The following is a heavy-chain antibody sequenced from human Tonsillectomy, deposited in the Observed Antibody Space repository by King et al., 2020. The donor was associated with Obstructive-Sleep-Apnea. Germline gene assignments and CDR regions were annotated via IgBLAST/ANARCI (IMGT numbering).Heavy chain of an antibody. V-gene: IGHV3-30*04. CDR1: GFTFSSYA. D-gene: IGHD1-26*01. CDR2: ISYDGSNK. J-gene: IGHJ4*02. CDR3: ARAGKWELLCIDY. Sequence: VQLVESGGGVVQPGRSLRLSCAASGFTFSSYAMHWVRQAPGKGLEWVAVISYDGSNKYYADSVKGRFTISRDNSKNTLYLQMNSLRAEDTAVYYCARAGKWELLCIDYWGQGTLVTVSS.